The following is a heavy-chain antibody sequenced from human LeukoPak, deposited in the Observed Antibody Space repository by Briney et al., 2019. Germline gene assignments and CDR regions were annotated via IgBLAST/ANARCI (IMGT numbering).Heavy chain of an antibody. CDR1: GSTFSSYA. V-gene: IGHV3-30*04. J-gene: IGHJ4*02. Sequence: PGRSLRLSCAASGSTFSSYAMHWVRQAPGKGLEWVAVISYDGSNKYYADSVKGRFTISRDNSKNTLYLQMNSLRAEDRAVYYCARSPGKQQLVRPFDYWGQGTLVTVSS. D-gene: IGHD6-13*01. CDR3: ARSPGKQQLVRPFDY. CDR2: ISYDGSNK.